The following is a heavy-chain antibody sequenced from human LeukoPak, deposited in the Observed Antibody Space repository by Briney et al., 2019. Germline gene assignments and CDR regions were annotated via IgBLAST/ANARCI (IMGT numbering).Heavy chain of an antibody. D-gene: IGHD2-2*01. CDR1: GFTLADYG. CDR3: ASSCSSTSCYGRDV. Sequence: GGSLRLSCPASGFTLADYGMSWVRPAPGQGLDWVAGINRNGGSTCYADSVKGRFTISRDNAKNSLYLQMNSLRAEDTALYHCASSCSSTSCYGRDVWGKGTTVTVSS. J-gene: IGHJ6*04. V-gene: IGHV3-20*01. CDR2: INRNGGST.